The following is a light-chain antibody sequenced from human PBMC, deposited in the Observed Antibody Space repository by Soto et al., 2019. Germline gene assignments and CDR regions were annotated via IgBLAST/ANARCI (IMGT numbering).Light chain of an antibody. CDR3: QQSYSTPLT. V-gene: IGKV1-39*01. J-gene: IGKJ4*01. CDR2: AAS. CDR1: QSISSY. Sequence: DIQMTQSPSSLSASVRDRVTITCRASQSISSYLNWYQQKPGKAPKLLIYAASSLQSGVPSRLSGSGSGTDFTLTISSLQPEDFATYYCQQSYSTPLTFGGGTKVDIK.